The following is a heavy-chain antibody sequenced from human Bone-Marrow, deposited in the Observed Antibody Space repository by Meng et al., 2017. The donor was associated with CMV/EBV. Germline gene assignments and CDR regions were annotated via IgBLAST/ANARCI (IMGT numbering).Heavy chain of an antibody. D-gene: IGHD2-21*01. V-gene: IGHV3-74*01. CDR1: GFTFSSYW. J-gene: IGHJ5*02. Sequence: GESLKISCAASGFTFSSYWMHWVRQAPGKGLVWVSRINSDGSSTSYADSVKGRFTISRDNAKNTLYLQMNSLRAEDTAVYYCAMVMKRYLVTWFDPWGQGTLVTFSS. CDR2: INSDGSST. CDR3: AMVMKRYLVTWFDP.